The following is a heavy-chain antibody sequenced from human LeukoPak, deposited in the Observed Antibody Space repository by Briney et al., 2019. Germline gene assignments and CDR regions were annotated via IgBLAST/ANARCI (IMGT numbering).Heavy chain of an antibody. V-gene: IGHV4-39*07. CDR2: IYYSGST. J-gene: IGHJ4*02. Sequence: SETLSLTCTVSGGSISSYYWGWIRQPPGKGLEWIGSIYYSGSTYYNPSLKSRVTISVDTSKNQFSLKLTSVTAADTAVYYCARGVPGSYTPRGYFDYWGQGTLVTVSS. D-gene: IGHD1-26*01. CDR3: ARGVPGSYTPRGYFDY. CDR1: GGSISSYY.